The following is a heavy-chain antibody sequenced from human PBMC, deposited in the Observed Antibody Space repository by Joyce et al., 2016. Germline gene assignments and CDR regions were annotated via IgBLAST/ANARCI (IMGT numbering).Heavy chain of an antibody. V-gene: IGHV1-18*01. J-gene: IGHJ6*02. CDR3: ARVTTSWFWGREVTYGMDV. D-gene: IGHD3-16*01. CDR2: INVYNDKT. CDR1: GFTFTRDD. Sequence: QVQLGQSGAEVKKPGASVKVACKPSGFTFTRDDAINWVRQAPGQGLEWVGGINVYNDKTKYIHKLQGRLTMSTDTSTRTVYMDLGSLGSDDTAVYYCARVTTSWFWGREVTYGMDVWGQGTTVTISS.